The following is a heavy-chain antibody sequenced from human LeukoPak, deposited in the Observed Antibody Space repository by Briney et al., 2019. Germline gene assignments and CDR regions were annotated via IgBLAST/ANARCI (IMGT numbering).Heavy chain of an antibody. V-gene: IGHV3-33*08. CDR1: GFTFSSYS. CDR2: IWNDGSQK. J-gene: IGHJ4*02. D-gene: IGHD6-19*01. Sequence: GGSLRLSCTASGFTFSSYSMNWVRQAPGKGLEWVAVIWNDGSQKYYADSVKGRFTASRDNSESTLYLQMNSLRVEDTAVYYCVRGQWVENYFDYWGQGTLVTVSS. CDR3: VRGQWVENYFDY.